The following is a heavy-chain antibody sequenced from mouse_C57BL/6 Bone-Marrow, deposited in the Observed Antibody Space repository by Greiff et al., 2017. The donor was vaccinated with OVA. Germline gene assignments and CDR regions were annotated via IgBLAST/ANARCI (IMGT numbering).Heavy chain of an antibody. CDR1: GYTFTDYE. J-gene: IGHJ2*01. CDR3: TRRVYDGYCLFDY. V-gene: IGHV1-15*01. D-gene: IGHD2-3*01. CDR2: IDPETGGT. Sequence: VQRVESGAELVRPGASVTLSCKASGYTFTDYEMHWVKQTPVHGLEWIGAIDPETGGTAYNQKFKGKAILTADKSSSTAYMELHSLTSEDSAVYYCTRRVYDGYCLFDYWGQGTTLTVSS.